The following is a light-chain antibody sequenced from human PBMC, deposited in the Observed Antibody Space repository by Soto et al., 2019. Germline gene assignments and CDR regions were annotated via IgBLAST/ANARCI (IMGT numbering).Light chain of an antibody. V-gene: IGKV1-5*03. CDR1: QSISNW. CDR2: RAS. J-gene: IGKJ4*01. CDR3: QQYNSYSSRLT. Sequence: DIQMTQSPSTLSASVGDRVTITCRASQSISNWLAWYQQKPGKAPKLLIYRASSLESGVPSRFSGSGSGTEFTLTISSLQPDDFATYYCQQYNSYSSRLTFGGGTKVETK.